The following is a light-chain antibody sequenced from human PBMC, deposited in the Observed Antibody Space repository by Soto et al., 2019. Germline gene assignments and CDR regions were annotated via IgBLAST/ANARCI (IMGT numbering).Light chain of an antibody. J-gene: IGKJ1*01. CDR3: QQYNSWPWT. Sequence: VLTQSQGILSLSPGERATFARRASPSVSNNYLAWYQQRPGQAPRLLIYGASRRATGFPGRFSGSGSGTDFTLTISRLQSEDLAVYYCQQYNSWPWTFGQGTKVDIK. CDR1: PSVSNNY. CDR2: GAS. V-gene: IGKV3-20*01.